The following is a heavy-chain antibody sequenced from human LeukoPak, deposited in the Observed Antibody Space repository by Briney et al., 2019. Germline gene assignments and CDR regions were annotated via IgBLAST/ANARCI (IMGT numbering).Heavy chain of an antibody. V-gene: IGHV4-38-2*02. Sequence: SETLSLTCAVSDYSITSDYYWGWIRQPPGKGLEWIGSIYHSGSTYYNPSLKSRVTISVDTSKNQFSLKLTSVTAADTAVYYRAREGSTSGTNWFDPWGQGTLVTVSS. J-gene: IGHJ5*02. CDR1: DYSITSDYY. D-gene: IGHD3-10*01. CDR2: IYHSGST. CDR3: AREGSTSGTNWFDP.